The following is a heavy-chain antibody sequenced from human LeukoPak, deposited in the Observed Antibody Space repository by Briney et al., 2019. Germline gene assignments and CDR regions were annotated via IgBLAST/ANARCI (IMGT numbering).Heavy chain of an antibody. Sequence: GGSLRLSCTASGFTFGDYAMSWFHQAPGKGLEWVGFIRSKAHGGTTDCVASVKGRFTISRDDSKSSAYLQMNSLKTEDTAVYYCTRGGWENRYDYWGQGTLVTVSS. D-gene: IGHD1-26*01. V-gene: IGHV3-49*03. CDR2: IRSKAHGGTT. J-gene: IGHJ4*02. CDR3: TRGGWENRYDY. CDR1: GFTFGDYA.